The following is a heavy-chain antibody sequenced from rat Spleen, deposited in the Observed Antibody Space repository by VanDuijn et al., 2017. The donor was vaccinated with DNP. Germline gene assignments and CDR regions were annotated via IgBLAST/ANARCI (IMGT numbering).Heavy chain of an antibody. D-gene: IGHD1-1*01. CDR1: GFILSNYW. CDR2: IGSTGDNT. Sequence: EVQLVGSGGGLVQPGRSLKLSCVASGFILSNYWMTWIRQAPGKGLEWVASIGSTGDNTYYSDSVKGRFTISRDNAKSTLYLQMDSLRSEDTATYYCATHGYSGDFVDFWGQGVMVTVSS. J-gene: IGHJ2*01. CDR3: ATHGYSGDFVDF. V-gene: IGHV5-31*01.